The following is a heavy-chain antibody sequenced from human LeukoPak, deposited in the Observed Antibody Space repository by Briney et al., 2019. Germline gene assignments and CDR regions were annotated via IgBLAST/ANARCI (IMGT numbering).Heavy chain of an antibody. J-gene: IGHJ5*02. CDR1: GFTVSSNY. D-gene: IGHD4-23*01. CDR3: AKDQPYGGNPPAHYNWFDP. Sequence: PGGSLRLSCAASGFTVSSNYMSWVRQAPGKGLEWVSAISGSGGSTYYADSVKGRFTISRDNSKNTLYLQMNSLRAEDTAVYYCAKDQPYGGNPPAHYNWFDPWGQGTLVTVSS. CDR2: ISGSGGST. V-gene: IGHV3-23*01.